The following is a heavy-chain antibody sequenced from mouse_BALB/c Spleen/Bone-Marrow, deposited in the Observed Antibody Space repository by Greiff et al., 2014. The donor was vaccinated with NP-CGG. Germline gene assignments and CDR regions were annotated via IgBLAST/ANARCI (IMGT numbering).Heavy chain of an antibody. V-gene: IGHV1S132*01. D-gene: IGHD2-5*01. CDR3: ARTSNPAMDY. Sequence: QVQLQQSGAELVGPGASVKLSCKTSGYIFTSYWIHWIKQRSGQGLEWIARIYPGTDSTYYNEKFKGKATLTADKSSNTAYMQLGSLKSEDSAVYFCARTSNPAMDYWGQGTSVTVSS. J-gene: IGHJ4*01. CDR1: GYIFTSYW. CDR2: IYPGTDST.